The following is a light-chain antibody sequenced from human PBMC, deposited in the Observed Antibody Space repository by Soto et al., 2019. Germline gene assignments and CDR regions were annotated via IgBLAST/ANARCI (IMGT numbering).Light chain of an antibody. CDR3: CADAGSSRDV. V-gene: IGLV2-23*02. CDR2: EVT. Sequence: QSVLTQPASVSGSPGQSSTISCTRSSSQVGSYDFVSWYQQQPGKAPKVLIYEVTKRPSGVSNRFSGSKSGNTASLTISGLQADDEADYYCCADAGSSRDVFATGTKVTLL. CDR1: SSQVGSYDF. J-gene: IGLJ1*01.